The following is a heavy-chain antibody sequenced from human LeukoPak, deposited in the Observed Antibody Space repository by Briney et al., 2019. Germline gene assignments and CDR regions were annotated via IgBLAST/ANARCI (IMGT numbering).Heavy chain of an antibody. CDR2: IGSSGGST. CDR3: AKLLQRGYYLDY. CDR1: GFTFSTYA. J-gene: IGHJ4*02. V-gene: IGHV3-23*01. D-gene: IGHD1-1*01. Sequence: GGSLRLSCVASGFTFSTYAMSWVRQAPGKGLEWVSGIGSSGGSTYYADSVKGRFTISRDNSKNTLYLQMNSLRAEDTAVYYCAKLLQRGYYLDYWGQGTLVTVSS.